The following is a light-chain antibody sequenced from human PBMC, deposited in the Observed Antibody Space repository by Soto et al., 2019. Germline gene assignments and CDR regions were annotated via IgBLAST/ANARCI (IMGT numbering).Light chain of an antibody. CDR1: SSDVGGYDHH. V-gene: IGLV2-14*01. J-gene: IGLJ2*01. CDR2: EVT. Sequence: QSVLTQPASMSGSPGQSITISCSGTSSDVGGYDHHVSWYQQHPGKAPKLIIYEVTNRPSGVSDRFSGSKSGNTASLTISGLLTDDEGDYYCSSYTSKSSLIFGGGTKVTVL. CDR3: SSYTSKSSLI.